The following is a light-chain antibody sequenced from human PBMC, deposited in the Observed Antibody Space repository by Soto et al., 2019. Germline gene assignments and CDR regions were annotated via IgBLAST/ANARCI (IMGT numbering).Light chain of an antibody. CDR1: QSVSIY. CDR3: QQSYSTPPWT. V-gene: IGKV1-39*01. J-gene: IGKJ1*01. Sequence: DVQMTQSPSSLSASVGDRVTITCRASQSVSIYLNWYQQKPGKAPNLLISAASSLQNGVPSRSRGSGSGTDFTLTISGLQREDFATYYCQQSYSTPPWTFGQGTKVDIK. CDR2: AAS.